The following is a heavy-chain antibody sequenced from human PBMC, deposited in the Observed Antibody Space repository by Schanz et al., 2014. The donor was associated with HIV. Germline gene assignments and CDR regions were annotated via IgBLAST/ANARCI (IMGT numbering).Heavy chain of an antibody. V-gene: IGHV3-30*18. D-gene: IGHD1-26*01. J-gene: IGHJ4*02. Sequence: QVQLVESGGGVVQPGRSLRLSCGASGFSVTSFGIHWVRQAPGKGLEWVAVISYDGTKKHYADSVKGRFTISRDNSKNTVYLRMSGLRAEDTAVYYCANQRYSGTYRPFDYWGRGTLVTVSS. CDR3: ANQRYSGTYRPFDY. CDR2: ISYDGTKK. CDR1: GFSVTSFG.